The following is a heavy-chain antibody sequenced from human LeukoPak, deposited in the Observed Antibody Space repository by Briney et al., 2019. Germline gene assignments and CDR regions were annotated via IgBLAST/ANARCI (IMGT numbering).Heavy chain of an antibody. J-gene: IGHJ4*02. CDR2: ISGSGGST. V-gene: IGHV3-23*01. D-gene: IGHD6-19*01. CDR1: GFTQNA. Sequence: GGSLRLSCEASGFTQNAMSWVRQAPGKGLEWVSAISGSGGSTYYADSVKGRFTISRDNSKNTLYLQMNSLRAEDTAVYYCAKGTGYSSGWYEDYWGQGTLVTVSS. CDR3: AKGTGYSSGWYEDY.